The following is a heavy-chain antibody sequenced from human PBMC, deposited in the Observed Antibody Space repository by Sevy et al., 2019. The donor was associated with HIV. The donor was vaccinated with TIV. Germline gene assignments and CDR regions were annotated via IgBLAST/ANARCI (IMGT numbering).Heavy chain of an antibody. D-gene: IGHD3-10*01. CDR3: ARLGRGEILYYFDQ. J-gene: IGHJ4*02. V-gene: IGHV4-39*01. CDR2: IDCSGST. CDR1: GGSISSTSYY. Sequence: SETLSLTCTVSGGSISSTSYYWGWIRQPPGKGLEWIGNIDCSGSTSYNPPLKSRVTISVDTSKNQFSLKLRSVTAADTAVYYCARLGRGEILYYFDQWGQGTLVTVSS.